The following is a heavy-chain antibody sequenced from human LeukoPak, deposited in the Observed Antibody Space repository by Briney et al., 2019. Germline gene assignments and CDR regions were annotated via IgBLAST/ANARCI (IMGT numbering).Heavy chain of an antibody. J-gene: IGHJ4*02. V-gene: IGHV4-59*01. CDR1: GGSISSYY. Sequence: SETLSPTCTVSGGSISSYYWSWIRQPPGKGLEWIGYIYYSGSTNYNPSLKSRVTISVDTSKNQFSLKLSSVTAADTAVYYCARGITMIASPFDYWGQGTLVTVSS. CDR3: ARGITMIASPFDY. D-gene: IGHD3-22*01. CDR2: IYYSGST.